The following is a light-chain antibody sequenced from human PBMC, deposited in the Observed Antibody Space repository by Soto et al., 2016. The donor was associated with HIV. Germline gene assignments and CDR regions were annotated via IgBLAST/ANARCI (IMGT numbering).Light chain of an antibody. J-gene: IGLJ3*02. V-gene: IGLV3-27*01. Sequence: SYELTQPPSVSVSPGQTARITCSGDILAKKYTRWFQQKPGQAPVLVIYKDSERPSGIPERFSGSSSGTTVTLTINGAQVEDEADYYCYSTADRSGVFGGGTKLTVL. CDR2: KDS. CDR3: YSTADRSGV. CDR1: ILAKKY.